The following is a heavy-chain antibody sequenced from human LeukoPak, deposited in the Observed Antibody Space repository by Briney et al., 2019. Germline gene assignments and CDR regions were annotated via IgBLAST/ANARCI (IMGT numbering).Heavy chain of an antibody. J-gene: IGHJ5*02. CDR1: GVSISSYY. Sequence: SETLSLTCTVSGVSISSYYWSWIRQPPGKGLEWIGYIYYSGSTNYNPSLKSRVTISVDTSKNQFSLKLSSVPAADTAVYYCARAYSSSWFDPWGQGTLVTVSS. D-gene: IGHD6-13*01. CDR3: ARAYSSSWFDP. CDR2: IYYSGST. V-gene: IGHV4-59*01.